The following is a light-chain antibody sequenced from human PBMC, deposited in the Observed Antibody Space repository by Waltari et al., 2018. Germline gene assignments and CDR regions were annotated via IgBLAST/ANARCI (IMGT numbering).Light chain of an antibody. CDR2: LGS. CDR3: MKGLQTPPLYT. Sequence: DTVMTQSPLSLPVTPGEPASISCRSSQSLLHSNAHNYVDWYLQKPGQSPQLLIYLGSNRASGVPDRFSGSGSGTDFTLRISRVEAEDVGVYYCMKGLQTPPLYTFGQGTKLEIK. CDR1: QSLLHSNAHNY. V-gene: IGKV2-28*01. J-gene: IGKJ2*01.